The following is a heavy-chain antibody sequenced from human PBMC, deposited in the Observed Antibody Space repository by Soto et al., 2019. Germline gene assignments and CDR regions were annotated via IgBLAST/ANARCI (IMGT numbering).Heavy chain of an antibody. CDR2: IYASGST. J-gene: IGHJ6*02. D-gene: IGHD3-10*01. CDR1: AGSLSSGGYY. Sequence: SETLSLTCTVSAGSLSSGGYYWSWIRQHPGKGLEWIGYIYASGSTNYNPSLKSRVTISVDTSKNQFSLKLSSVTAADTAVYYCARQGYFDVSWIQQHAYHLDRNDVSAQRTTDTGS. CDR3: ARQGYFDVSWIQQHAYHLDRNDV. V-gene: IGHV4-61*08.